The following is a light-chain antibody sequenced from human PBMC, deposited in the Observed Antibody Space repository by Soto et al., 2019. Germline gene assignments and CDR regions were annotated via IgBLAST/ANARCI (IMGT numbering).Light chain of an antibody. CDR1: SSDVGGYNY. Sequence: QAVLTQPPSASGSPGQSVTISCTGTSSDVGGYNYVSWYQQHPGKAPKLMIYEVSKRPSGVHDRFSGSKSGNTASLTVSGLQAEDEADYYCSSYAGSNNLVVFGGGTKVTVL. J-gene: IGLJ2*01. CDR2: EVS. CDR3: SSYAGSNNLVV. V-gene: IGLV2-8*01.